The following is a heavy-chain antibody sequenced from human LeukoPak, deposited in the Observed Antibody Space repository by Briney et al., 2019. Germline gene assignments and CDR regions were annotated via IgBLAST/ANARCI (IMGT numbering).Heavy chain of an antibody. V-gene: IGHV3-74*01. CDR3: ARNRLRIAAAGADP. Sequence: PGGSLRLSCAASGFTFSSYWMHWVRQAPGKGLVWVSRINSDGSSTSYADSVKGRFTISRDNAKNTLYLQMNSLRAEDTAVYYCARNRLRIAAAGADPWGQGTLVTVSS. CDR1: GFTFSSYW. D-gene: IGHD6-13*01. J-gene: IGHJ5*02. CDR2: INSDGSST.